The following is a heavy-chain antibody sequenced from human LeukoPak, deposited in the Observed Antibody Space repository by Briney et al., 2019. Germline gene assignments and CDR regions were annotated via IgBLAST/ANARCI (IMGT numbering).Heavy chain of an antibody. CDR1: GFTFSSYA. V-gene: IGHV3-23*01. J-gene: IGHJ4*02. D-gene: IGHD2-15*01. CDR3: AKCPSGAGCYYTPFDY. CDR2: ISGSGGST. Sequence: QSGGSLRLSCAASGFTFSSYAMSWVRQAPGKGLEWVSGISGSGGSTYYADSVKGRFTISRDNSKNTLYLQMNSLRAEDTAVYYCAKCPSGAGCYYTPFDYWGQGTLVTVSS.